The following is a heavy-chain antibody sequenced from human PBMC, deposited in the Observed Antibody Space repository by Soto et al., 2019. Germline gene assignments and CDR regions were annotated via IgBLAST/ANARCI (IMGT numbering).Heavy chain of an antibody. J-gene: IGHJ3*02. Sequence: ASVKVSCKASGYTFTGYYMHWVRQAPGQGLEWMGWINPNSGGTNYAQKFQGWVTMTRDTSISTAYMEPSRLRSDDTAVYYCARDGYGDHDAFDIWGQGTMVTVSS. CDR3: ARDGYGDHDAFDI. CDR2: INPNSGGT. CDR1: GYTFTGYY. V-gene: IGHV1-2*04. D-gene: IGHD5-12*01.